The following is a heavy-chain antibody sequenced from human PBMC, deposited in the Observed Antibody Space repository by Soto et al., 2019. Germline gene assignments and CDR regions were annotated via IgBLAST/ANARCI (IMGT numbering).Heavy chain of an antibody. CDR1: GESFSGYY. CDR2: INHSGST. CDR3: ARGSTFGLLWFGELFDD. J-gene: IGHJ4*02. D-gene: IGHD3-10*01. Sequence: SETLSLTCAVYGESFSGYYWSWIRQPPGKGLEWIGEINHSGSTNENPSLKSLVTISVDTSKNQFSLQLSSVTAADTAVYYCARGSTFGLLWFGELFDDWGQGTLVTVSS. V-gene: IGHV4-34*01.